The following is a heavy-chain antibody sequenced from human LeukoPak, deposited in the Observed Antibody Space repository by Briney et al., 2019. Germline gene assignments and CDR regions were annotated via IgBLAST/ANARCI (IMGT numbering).Heavy chain of an antibody. J-gene: IGHJ4*02. CDR2: ISSSSSYI. CDR3: AKAQRGGSGPPGY. V-gene: IGHV3-21*04. D-gene: IGHD2-15*01. CDR1: GFTFSSYT. Sequence: GGSLRLSCAASGFTFSSYTMNWVRQAPGKGLEWVSSISSSSSYIYYADSVKGRFTISRDNSKNTLYLQMNSLRAEDTAVYYCAKAQRGGSGPPGYWGQGTLVTVSS.